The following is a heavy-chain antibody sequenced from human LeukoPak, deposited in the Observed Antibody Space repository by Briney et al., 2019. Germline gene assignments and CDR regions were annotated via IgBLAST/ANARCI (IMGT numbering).Heavy chain of an antibody. V-gene: IGHV5-51*01. CDR2: IFPGDSDT. CDR3: ARQGIGGYFYYDY. J-gene: IGHJ4*02. Sequence: PGESLKISCKGSGYTFTNYWIGWVRQMPGKGLEWMGIIFPGDSDTRYSPSFQGQVTISADKSISTAYLQWGSLKASDTAMYYCARQGIGGYFYYDYWGQGTLVTVSS. CDR1: GYTFTNYW. D-gene: IGHD1-26*01.